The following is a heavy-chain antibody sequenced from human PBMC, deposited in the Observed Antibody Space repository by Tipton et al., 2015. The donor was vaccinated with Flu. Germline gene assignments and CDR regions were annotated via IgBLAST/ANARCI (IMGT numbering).Heavy chain of an antibody. CDR3: ARTGYSGGY. CDR2: IHYSGST. Sequence: GLVKPSETLSLTCTVSGGSVISGNYYWSWIRQPPGKGLEWIGYIHYSGSTNYNPSLESRVTISLDTSKNQVSLKLTSVTAADTAVYYCARTGYSGGYWGQGTLVTVSS. J-gene: IGHJ4*02. D-gene: IGHD2-15*01. V-gene: IGHV4-61*01. CDR1: GGSVISGNYY.